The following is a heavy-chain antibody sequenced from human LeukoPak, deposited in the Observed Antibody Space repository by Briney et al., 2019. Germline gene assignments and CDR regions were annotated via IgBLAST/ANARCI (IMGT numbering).Heavy chain of an antibody. CDR2: IWYDGSNK. CDR3: ARVPRYCSSTSCYGPYNWFDP. J-gene: IGHJ5*02. D-gene: IGHD2-2*01. Sequence: GGSLRLSCAASGFTFSSYGMHWVRQAPGKGLEWVAVIWYDGSNKYYADSVKGRFTISRDNSKDTLYLQMNSLRAEDTAVYYCARVPRYCSSTSCYGPYNWFDPWGQGTLVTVSS. V-gene: IGHV3-33*08. CDR1: GFTFSSYG.